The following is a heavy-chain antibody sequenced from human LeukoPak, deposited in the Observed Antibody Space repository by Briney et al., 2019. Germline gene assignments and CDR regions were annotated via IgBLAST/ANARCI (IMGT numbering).Heavy chain of an antibody. J-gene: IGHJ6*03. CDR2: IYTSGST. Sequence: SETLSLTCAVSGGSIISGGHSWTWIRQPPGKGLEWIGYIYTSGSTNYNPSLKSRVTISVDTSKNQFSLKLSSVTAADTAVYYCARYGYYYYYMDVWGKGTTVTVSS. CDR1: GGSIISGGHS. D-gene: IGHD4-17*01. V-gene: IGHV4-61*08. CDR3: ARYGYYYYYMDV.